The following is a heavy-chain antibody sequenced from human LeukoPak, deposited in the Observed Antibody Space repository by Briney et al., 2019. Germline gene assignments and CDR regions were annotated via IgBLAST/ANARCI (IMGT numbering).Heavy chain of an antibody. D-gene: IGHD5-12*01. CDR2: TDYRSKWYN. J-gene: IGHJ3*02. CDR3: ARGLDSGYDIKAFDI. V-gene: IGHV6-1*01. Sequence: SQTLSLTCVISGDSVSSNSAAWNWIRHSPSRGLEWLRRTDYRSKWYNDYAVSMKSRMTITPATSKNQFSLQLNSVTPEDTAVYYCARGLDSGYDIKAFDIWGQGTMVTVSS. CDR1: GDSVSSNSAA.